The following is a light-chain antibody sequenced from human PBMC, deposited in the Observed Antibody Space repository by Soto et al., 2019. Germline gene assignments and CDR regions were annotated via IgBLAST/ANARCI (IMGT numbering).Light chain of an antibody. CDR3: QQRSNWPIT. CDR1: QSVSTY. Sequence: EIVLTQSPATLSLSPGERATLSCRASQSVSTYLAWYQQKPGQAPKLLIYDAFNRATGVPARFRGSASGTDFTLTISSLEPEDFSVYYCQQRSNWPITFGQGTRLEIK. CDR2: DAF. V-gene: IGKV3-11*01. J-gene: IGKJ5*01.